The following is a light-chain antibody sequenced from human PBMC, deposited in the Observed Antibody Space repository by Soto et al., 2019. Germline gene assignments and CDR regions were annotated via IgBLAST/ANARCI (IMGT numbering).Light chain of an antibody. CDR1: QSVSSSY. J-gene: IGKJ4*01. V-gene: IGKV3-20*01. Sequence: EIVLTQSPGTLSLSPGERATLSCRASQSVSSSYLAWYQQKLGQAPRLLIYGASSRATGIPDRFSRSGSGTDFTLTISRLEPEDFAVYYCQQYGSSPLTFGGGTKVDIK. CDR2: GAS. CDR3: QQYGSSPLT.